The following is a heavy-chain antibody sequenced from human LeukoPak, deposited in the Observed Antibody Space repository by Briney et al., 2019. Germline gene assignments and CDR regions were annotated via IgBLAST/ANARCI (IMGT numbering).Heavy chain of an antibody. V-gene: IGHV3-21*01. CDR2: ISSSSSYI. CDR3: ARDYYGSGSLFDY. J-gene: IGHJ4*02. CDR1: GFPFSSYS. D-gene: IGHD3-10*01. Sequence: GGSLRLSGAASGFPFSSYSMNWVRQAPGKGLDWVSSISSSSSYIYYADPVKGRFTISRDNAENSLYLQMNSLRAEDTAVYYCARDYYGSGSLFDYWGQGTLVTVSS.